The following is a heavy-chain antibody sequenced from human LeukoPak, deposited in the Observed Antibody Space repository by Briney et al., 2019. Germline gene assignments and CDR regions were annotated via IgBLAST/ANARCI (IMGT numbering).Heavy chain of an antibody. CDR1: GFTFSSYS. V-gene: IGHV3-48*04. Sequence: PGGSLRLSCAASGFTFSSYSMNWVRQAPGKGLEWVSYISSSSSTIYYADSVKGRFTISRDNAKNSLYLQMNSLRAEDTAVCYCARDGDYSSSWSGTYYYYYMDVWGKGTTVTVSS. D-gene: IGHD6-13*01. CDR2: ISSSSSTI. J-gene: IGHJ6*03. CDR3: ARDGDYSSSWSGTYYYYYMDV.